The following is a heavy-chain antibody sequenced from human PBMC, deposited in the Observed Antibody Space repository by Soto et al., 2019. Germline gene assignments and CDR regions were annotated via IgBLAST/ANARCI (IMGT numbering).Heavy chain of an antibody. V-gene: IGHV4-31*03. CDR1: GGSISSGGYY. CDR3: ARIYCSGGSCHTDYYFDY. D-gene: IGHD2-15*01. CDR2: IYYSGST. Sequence: TSETLSLTCTVSGGSISSGGYYWSWIRQHPGKGLEWIGYIYYSGSTYYNPSLKSRVTISVDTSKNQFSLKLSSVTAADTAVYYCARIYCSGGSCHTDYYFDYWGQGTLVTVSS. J-gene: IGHJ4*02.